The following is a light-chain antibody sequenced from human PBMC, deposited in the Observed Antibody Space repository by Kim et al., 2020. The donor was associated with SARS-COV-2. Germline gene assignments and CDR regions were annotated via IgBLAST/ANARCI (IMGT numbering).Light chain of an antibody. J-gene: IGLJ3*02. V-gene: IGLV3-1*01. Sequence: ASPGQTASITCSGDKLGDKYACWYQQKPGQSPVLVIYQDSKRPSGIPERFSGSNSGNTATLTISGTQAMDEADYYCQAWDSSLWVFGGGTQLTVL. CDR1: KLGDKY. CDR3: QAWDSSLWV. CDR2: QDS.